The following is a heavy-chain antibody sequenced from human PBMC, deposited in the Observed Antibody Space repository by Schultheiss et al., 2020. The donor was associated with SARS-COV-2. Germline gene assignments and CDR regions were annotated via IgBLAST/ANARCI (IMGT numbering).Heavy chain of an antibody. Sequence: GGSLRLSCAASGFTVSSYAMHWVRQAPGKGLEWVAVISYDGSNKYYADSVKGRFTISRDNFKNTLYLQMNSLRAEDTAVYFCAREPPYDFWSGYYSEGFDYWGQGTLVTVSS. CDR2: ISYDGSNK. V-gene: IGHV3-30*01. J-gene: IGHJ4*02. D-gene: IGHD3-3*01. CDR3: AREPPYDFWSGYYSEGFDY. CDR1: GFTVSSYA.